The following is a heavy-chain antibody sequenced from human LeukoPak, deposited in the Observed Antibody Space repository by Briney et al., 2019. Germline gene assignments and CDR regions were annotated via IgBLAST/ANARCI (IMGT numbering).Heavy chain of an antibody. D-gene: IGHD5-12*01. CDR2: VNSDGTGT. CDR3: IRTLIVATSPYMDV. Sequence: GGSLRLSCAASGFTFSSYWMHWVRQAPGKGLVWVSRVNSDGTGTTYADSVEGRFTISRDNAKNTLYLQMNSLRAEDTAIYYCIRTLIVATSPYMDVWGKGTRVTVSS. J-gene: IGHJ6*03. V-gene: IGHV3-74*01. CDR1: GFTFSSYW.